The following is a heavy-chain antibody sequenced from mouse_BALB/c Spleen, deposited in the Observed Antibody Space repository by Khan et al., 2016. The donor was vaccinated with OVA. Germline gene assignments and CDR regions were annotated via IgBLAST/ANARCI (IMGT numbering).Heavy chain of an antibody. CDR2: INPTSDYT. CDR1: GYTFTTYW. V-gene: IGHV1-7*01. J-gene: IGHJ2*01. Sequence: QVQLQQSGAELAKPGASVKMSCKASGYTFTTYWMHWVKQRPGQGLEWIGYINPTSDYTDYNEKFKDKATLSADKSSSTAYMQLSSLISEDSAVYYCARDRIDYWGQGTTLTVSS. CDR3: ARDRIDY.